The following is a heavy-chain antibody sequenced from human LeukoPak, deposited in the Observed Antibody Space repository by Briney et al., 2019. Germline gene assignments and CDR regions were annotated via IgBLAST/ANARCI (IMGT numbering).Heavy chain of an antibody. CDR3: ARAAVPKSFAPYTYYDFWSGYSFTYYFDY. CDR2: INHSGST. J-gene: IGHJ4*02. D-gene: IGHD3-3*01. CDR1: GGSFSGYY. V-gene: IGHV4-34*01. Sequence: SETLSLTCAVYGGSFSGYYWSWIRQPPGKGLEWIGEINHSGSTNYNPSLKSRVTISVDTSKNQFSLKLSSVIAADTAVYYCARAAVPKSFAPYTYYDFWSGYSFTYYFDYWGQGTLVTVSS.